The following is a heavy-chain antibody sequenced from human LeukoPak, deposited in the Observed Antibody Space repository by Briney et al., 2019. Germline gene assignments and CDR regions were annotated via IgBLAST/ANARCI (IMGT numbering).Heavy chain of an antibody. D-gene: IGHD3-22*01. CDR3: ARGIYYDSSGYYLDY. CDR2: IYHSGST. J-gene: IGHJ4*02. CDR1: GGSISSSNW. V-gene: IGHV4-4*02. Sequence: SETLSLTCAVSGGSISSSNWWSWVRQPPGKGLEWIGEIYHSGSTNYNPSLKSRVTISVDKPKNQFSLKLSSVTAADTAVYYCARGIYYDSSGYYLDYWGQGTLVTVSS.